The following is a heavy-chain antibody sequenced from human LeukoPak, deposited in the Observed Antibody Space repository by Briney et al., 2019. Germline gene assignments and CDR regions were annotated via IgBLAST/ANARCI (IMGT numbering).Heavy chain of an antibody. J-gene: IGHJ3*02. D-gene: IGHD3-22*01. Sequence: GESLKISCKGSGYSFTSYWIGWVRQMPGKGLEWMGIIYPGDSDTRYSPSFQGQVTISADKSISTAYLQWSSLKAPDTAMYYCARHVRDYYDSSGYYHRLDAFDIWGQGTMVTVSS. V-gene: IGHV5-51*01. CDR3: ARHVRDYYDSSGYYHRLDAFDI. CDR1: GYSFTSYW. CDR2: IYPGDSDT.